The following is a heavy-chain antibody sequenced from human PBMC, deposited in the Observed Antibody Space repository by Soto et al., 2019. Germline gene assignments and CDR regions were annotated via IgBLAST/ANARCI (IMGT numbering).Heavy chain of an antibody. CDR3: ARALSYYDILTGDYQVWFDP. Sequence: SETLSLTCPFSGLTISSYYWSWIRQPTGKGLEWIGYIYYSGSTNYNPSLKSRVTISVDTSKNQFSLKLSSVTAADTAVYYCARALSYYDILTGDYQVWFDPWGQGTLVTVSS. CDR2: IYYSGST. CDR1: GLTISSYY. V-gene: IGHV4-59*01. D-gene: IGHD3-9*01. J-gene: IGHJ5*02.